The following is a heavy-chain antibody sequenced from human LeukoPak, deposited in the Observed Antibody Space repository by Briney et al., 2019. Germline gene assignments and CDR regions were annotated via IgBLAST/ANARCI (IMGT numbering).Heavy chain of an antibody. CDR2: IKQDGSEK. V-gene: IGHV3-7*01. CDR1: GITFSSYI. J-gene: IGHJ6*04. CDR3: AELGITMIGGV. Sequence: AGGSLRLSCAASGITFSSYIMSWVRQAPGKGLEWVANIKQDGSEKYYVDSVKGRFTISRDNAKNSLYLQMNSLRAEDTAVYYCAELGITMIGGVWGKGTTVTISS. D-gene: IGHD3-10*02.